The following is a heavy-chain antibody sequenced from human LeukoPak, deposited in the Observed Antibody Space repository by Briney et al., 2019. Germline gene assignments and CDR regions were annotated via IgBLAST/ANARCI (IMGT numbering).Heavy chain of an antibody. J-gene: IGHJ6*02. Sequence: GASVKVSCKVSRYTLTELSMHWVRQAPGKGLEWMGGFDPEDGETIYAQKFQGRVTMTEDTSTDTAYIELSSLRSDDTAVYYCATAMITFGGVTSPRRYYYYGMDVWGQGTTVTVSS. CDR2: FDPEDGET. D-gene: IGHD3-16*01. CDR1: RYTLTELS. CDR3: ATAMITFGGVTSPRRYYYYGMDV. V-gene: IGHV1-24*01.